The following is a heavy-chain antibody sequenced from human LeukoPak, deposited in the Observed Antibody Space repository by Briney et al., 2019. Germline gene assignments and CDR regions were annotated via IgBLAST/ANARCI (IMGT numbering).Heavy chain of an antibody. CDR1: GFTVSSNY. CDR2: IYSGGST. J-gene: IGHJ6*02. Sequence: GGSLRLSCAASGFTVSSNYMSWVRQAPGKGLEWVSVIYSGGSTYYADSVKGRFTISRDNSKNTLYLQMNSLRAEDTAVYYCARPPAGGDYYYGMDVWGQGTTVTVSS. D-gene: IGHD6-25*01. CDR3: ARPPAGGDYYYGMDV. V-gene: IGHV3-66*01.